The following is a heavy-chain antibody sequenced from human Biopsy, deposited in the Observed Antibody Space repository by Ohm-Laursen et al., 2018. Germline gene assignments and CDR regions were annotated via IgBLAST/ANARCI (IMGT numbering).Heavy chain of an antibody. CDR2: IFYRGST. V-gene: IGHV4-39*01. D-gene: IGHD3-22*01. CDR3: ARDYDTSGYYYVS. J-gene: IGHJ5*02. CDR1: GGSISNDNYY. Sequence: TLSLTCTVSGGSISNDNYYWGWIRQPPGKGLEWIGSIFYRGSTQYKPSLKSRVNISVDTSKNQFSLKVNSVTAADTAVYYCARDYDTSGYYYVSWGQGTLVTVSS.